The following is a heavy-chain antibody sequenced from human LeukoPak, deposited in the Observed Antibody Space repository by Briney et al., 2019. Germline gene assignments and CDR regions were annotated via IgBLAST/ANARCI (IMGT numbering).Heavy chain of an antibody. J-gene: IGHJ4*02. CDR3: ARASGWYRSGDY. V-gene: IGHV3-11*01. Sequence: PGGSLRLSCAASGFTFSDYYMSWIRQAPGKGLAWVSYISSSGSTIYYADSVKGRFTITRDNAKNPLYLQMNSLRAEDTAVYYCARASGWYRSGDYWGQGTLVTVSS. D-gene: IGHD6-19*01. CDR1: GFTFSDYY. CDR2: ISSSGSTI.